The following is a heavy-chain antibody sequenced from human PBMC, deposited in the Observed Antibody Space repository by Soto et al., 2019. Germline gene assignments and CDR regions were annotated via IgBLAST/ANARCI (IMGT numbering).Heavy chain of an antibody. V-gene: IGHV3-48*03. CDR1: GSTFSSSE. D-gene: IGHD1-26*01. CDR3: AKDMYRTPYSGSYYYYYGMDV. CDR2: ISKSSSVI. J-gene: IGHJ6*02. Sequence: SGGSLRLSCAASGSTFSSSEMHWVRQAPGKGLEWVSYISKSSSVIYYADSVKGRFTISRDNAKNLLYLQMNSLRAEDTAVYYCAKDMYRTPYSGSYYYYYGMDVWGQGTTVTVSS.